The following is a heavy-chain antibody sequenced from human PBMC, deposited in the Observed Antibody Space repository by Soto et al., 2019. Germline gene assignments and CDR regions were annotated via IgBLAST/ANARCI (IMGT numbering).Heavy chain of an antibody. Sequence: QVQLVQSGAEVMQPGASVKVSCKASGYTFTSYYIQWVRQAPGQGLEWMGIINPSGGSTNYAQKCQGRFTLTRXTSTSTVYMELSSLRSEDTAIYYCSRGYPPRDQLGNLPGAFWGQGTLVTVSS. CDR1: GYTFTSYY. D-gene: IGHD1-1*01. CDR2: INPSGGST. V-gene: IGHV1-46*03. J-gene: IGHJ4*02. CDR3: SRGYPPRDQLGNLPGAF.